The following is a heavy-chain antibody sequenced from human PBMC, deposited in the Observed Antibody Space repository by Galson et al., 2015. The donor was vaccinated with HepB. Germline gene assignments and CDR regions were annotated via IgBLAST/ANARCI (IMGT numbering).Heavy chain of an antibody. V-gene: IGHV5-51*01. CDR1: GYSFTSYW. CDR2: IYPGDSDT. D-gene: IGHD6-19*01. J-gene: IGHJ3*02. Sequence: QSGAEVKKPGESLKISCKGSGYSFTSYWIGWVRQMPGKGLEWMGIIYPGDSDTRYSPSFQGQVTISADKSISTAYLQWSSLKASDTAMYYWATLFQSYSSGWYGFPLDAFDIWGQGTMVTVSS. CDR3: ATLFQSYSSGWYGFPLDAFDI.